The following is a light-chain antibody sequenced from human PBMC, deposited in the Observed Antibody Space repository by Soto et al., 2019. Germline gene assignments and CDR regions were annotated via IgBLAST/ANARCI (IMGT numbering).Light chain of an antibody. CDR3: QQLNSYRFT. CDR1: QGISSY. CDR2: AAS. J-gene: IGKJ3*01. Sequence: DIQLTQSPSFLSASVGDRVTITCRASQGISSYSAWYQQKPGKAPKLLIYAASTLQSGVPSRFSGSGSGTELTLTISSLQPEDFATYYCQQLNSYRFTFGPGTKVDIK. V-gene: IGKV1-9*01.